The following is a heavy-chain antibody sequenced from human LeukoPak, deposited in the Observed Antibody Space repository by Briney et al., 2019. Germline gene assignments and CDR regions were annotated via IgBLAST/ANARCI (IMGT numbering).Heavy chain of an antibody. Sequence: TSETLSLTCTVSGYSISSGYYWGWIGQSPGKGLEWIGSIYHSGNTHYNPSLKSRVTISVDTSKNQFSLKLSSVTAGDTAVYYCARAVGPDRPFDYWGQGTLVTVSS. CDR2: IYHSGNT. D-gene: IGHD1-14*01. J-gene: IGHJ4*02. CDR1: GYSISSGYY. V-gene: IGHV4-38-2*02. CDR3: ARAVGPDRPFDY.